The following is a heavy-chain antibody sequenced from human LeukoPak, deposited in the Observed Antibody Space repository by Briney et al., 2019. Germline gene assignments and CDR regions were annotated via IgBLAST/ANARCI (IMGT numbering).Heavy chain of an antibody. Sequence: SETLSLTCTVSGGSISSSSYYWGWIRQPPGKGLEWIGTIYYTGSTYYNPSLKRRVTISVDTSKNQCSLKVTSMTAADTAVYYCARRRGWYPVNYWGQGTLVTVSS. CDR3: ARRRGWYPVNY. CDR1: GGSISSSSYY. V-gene: IGHV4-39*01. J-gene: IGHJ4*02. CDR2: IYYTGST. D-gene: IGHD6-19*01.